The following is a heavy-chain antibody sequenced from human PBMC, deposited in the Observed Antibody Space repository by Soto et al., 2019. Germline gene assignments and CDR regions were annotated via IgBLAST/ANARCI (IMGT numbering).Heavy chain of an antibody. CDR3: ARGLRGRSSSWYHS. CDR1: GGTINSGDYF. V-gene: IGHV4-34*01. Sequence: SETLSLTCSVSGGTINSGDYFWSWIRQPPGKGLEWIGEINHSGSTNYNPYLKSRVTISVDTSKNQFSMNLSSVTAADTAVYYCARGLRGRSSSWYHSWGQGTLVTVSS. D-gene: IGHD6-13*01. CDR2: INHSGST. J-gene: IGHJ5*01.